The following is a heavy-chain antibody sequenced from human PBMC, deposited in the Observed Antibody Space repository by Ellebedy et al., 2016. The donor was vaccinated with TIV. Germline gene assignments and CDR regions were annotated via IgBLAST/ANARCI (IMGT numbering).Heavy chain of an antibody. CDR1: GFTFGDYA. CDR2: IRSKAYGGTT. D-gene: IGHD6-19*01. Sequence: PGGSLRLSCTASGFTFGDYAMSWVRQAPGKGLEWVGFIRSKAYGGTTEYAASVKGRFTISRDDSKSIAYLQMNSLKTEDTAVYYCTRAGSGWYYYYYGMDVWGQGTTVTVSS. CDR3: TRAGSGWYYYYYGMDV. V-gene: IGHV3-49*04. J-gene: IGHJ6*02.